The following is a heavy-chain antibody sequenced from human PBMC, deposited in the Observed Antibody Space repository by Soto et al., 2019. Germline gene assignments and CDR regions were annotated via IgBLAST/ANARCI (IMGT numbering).Heavy chain of an antibody. CDR1: SGSISSSNW. CDR2: IYHSGST. D-gene: IGHD1-7*01. Sequence: SETLSLTCAVSSGSISSSNWWSWVRQPPGKGLEWIGEIYHSGSTNYNPSPKSRVTISVDKSKNQFSLKLSSVTVADTAVYYCARAYNWNYYFDYWGQGTLVTVSS. CDR3: ARAYNWNYYFDY. J-gene: IGHJ4*02. V-gene: IGHV4-4*02.